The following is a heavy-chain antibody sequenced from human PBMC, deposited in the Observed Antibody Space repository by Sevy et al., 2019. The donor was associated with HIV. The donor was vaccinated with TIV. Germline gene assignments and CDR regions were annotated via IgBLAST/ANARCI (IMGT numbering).Heavy chain of an antibody. V-gene: IGHV3-30*18. Sequence: GGSLRLSCAASGFTFSSYGMHWVRQAPGKGLEWVAVISYDGSNKYYADSVKGRFTISGDNSKNTLYLQMNSLRAEDTAVYYWAKGPRRDYDFWSGPLDYWGQGTLVTVSS. CDR3: AKGPRRDYDFWSGPLDY. CDR1: GFTFSSYG. D-gene: IGHD3-3*01. CDR2: ISYDGSNK. J-gene: IGHJ4*02.